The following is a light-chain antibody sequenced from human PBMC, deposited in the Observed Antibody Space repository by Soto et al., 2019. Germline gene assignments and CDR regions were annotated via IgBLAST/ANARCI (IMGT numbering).Light chain of an antibody. J-gene: IGKJ1*01. CDR1: QSISNW. CDR3: QQYYSYSRT. Sequence: DIQMTQSPSTLSAFVGDXVTITXRASQSISNWLAWYQQKPGKAPKXXIYKASSLESGVPSRFSGSGSGSDFTLTISSLQPDDLATYYCQQYYSYSRTFGQGTKVDIK. V-gene: IGKV1-5*03. CDR2: KAS.